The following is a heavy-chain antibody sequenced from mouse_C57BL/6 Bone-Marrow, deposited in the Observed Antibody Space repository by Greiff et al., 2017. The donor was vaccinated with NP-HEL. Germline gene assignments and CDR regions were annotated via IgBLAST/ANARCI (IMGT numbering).Heavy chain of an antibody. Sequence: EVKLVESGGGLVKPGGSLKLSCAASGFTFSDYGMHWVRQAPEKGLVWVAYISSGSSTIYYADTVKGRFTISRDNAKNTLFLQMTSLRSEDTARYYCARGDWDWFAYWGQGTLVTVSA. V-gene: IGHV5-17*01. D-gene: IGHD4-1*01. CDR3: ARGDWDWFAY. CDR2: ISSGSSTI. CDR1: GFTFSDYG. J-gene: IGHJ3*01.